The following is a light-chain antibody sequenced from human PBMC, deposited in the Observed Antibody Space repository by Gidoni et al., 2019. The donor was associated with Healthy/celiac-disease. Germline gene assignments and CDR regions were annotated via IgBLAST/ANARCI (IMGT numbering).Light chain of an antibody. CDR3: QSYDSSLSGSV. Sequence: QSVLTQPPSVSGAPRHRVTISCTGSSSNIGAGYEVHWYQQLPETAPKLLIDGNSNRPSGVPDRFSGSKSGTSASLAITGLQAEDEADYYCQSYDSSLSGSVFGGGTKL. CDR2: GNS. CDR1: SSNIGAGYE. V-gene: IGLV1-40*01. J-gene: IGLJ2*01.